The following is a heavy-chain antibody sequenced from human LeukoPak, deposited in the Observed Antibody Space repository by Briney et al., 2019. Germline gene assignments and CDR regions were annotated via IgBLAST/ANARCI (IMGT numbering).Heavy chain of an antibody. V-gene: IGHV3-48*03. D-gene: IGHD6-19*01. CDR2: ISSSGSTI. CDR1: VFTFSSYE. CDR3: ARSRIAVAANDAFDI. Sequence: GGSLRPSSAASVFTFSSYEMNWVRQAPGKGQGRGSYISSSGSTIYYADSVKGRFTISRDNAKNSLYLQMNSLRAEDTAVYYCARSRIAVAANDAFDIWGQGTMVTVSS. J-gene: IGHJ3*02.